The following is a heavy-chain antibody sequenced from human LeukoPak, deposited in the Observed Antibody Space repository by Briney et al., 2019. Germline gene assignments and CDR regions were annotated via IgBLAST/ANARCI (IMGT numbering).Heavy chain of an antibody. CDR2: ISSSSSTI. CDR3: ARAKPPDY. Sequence: PGGSLRLSCAASGFTFSSYEMNWVRQAPGKGLEWVSYISSSSSTIYYTDSVKGRFTVSRDNAKNSLFLQMNSLRAEDTAVYYCARAKPPDYWGQGTLVTVSS. V-gene: IGHV3-48*01. CDR1: GFTFSSYE. J-gene: IGHJ4*02.